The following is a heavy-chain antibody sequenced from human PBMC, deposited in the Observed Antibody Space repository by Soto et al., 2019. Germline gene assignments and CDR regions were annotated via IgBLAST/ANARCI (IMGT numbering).Heavy chain of an antibody. J-gene: IGHJ4*02. CDR1: GFTFSIND. CDR3: AKDHQTYNWTYFFDS. Sequence: GGSLRLSCAASGFTFSINDMHWVRQAPGRGLEWVAVISNDGNNKYYADSVKGRFTLSRDNSKNMVYLQMDSLRVEDTAVYYCAKDHQTYNWTYFFDSGGRGTLVTVS. V-gene: IGHV3-30*18. CDR2: ISNDGNNK. D-gene: IGHD1-7*01.